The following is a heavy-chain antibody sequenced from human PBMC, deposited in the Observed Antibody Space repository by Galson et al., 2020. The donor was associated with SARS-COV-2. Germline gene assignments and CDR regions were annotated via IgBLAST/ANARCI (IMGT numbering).Heavy chain of an antibody. CDR3: ALSYYDSSGPEFDY. CDR1: GYTFTGYY. D-gene: IGHD3-22*01. CDR2: INPNSGGT. Sequence: ASVKVSCKASGYTFTGYYMHWVRQAPGQGLEWMGRINPNSGGTNYAQKFQGRVTMTTDTSTSTAYMELRSLRSDDTAVYYCALSYYDSSGPEFDYWGQGTLVTVSS. V-gene: IGHV1-2*06. J-gene: IGHJ4*02.